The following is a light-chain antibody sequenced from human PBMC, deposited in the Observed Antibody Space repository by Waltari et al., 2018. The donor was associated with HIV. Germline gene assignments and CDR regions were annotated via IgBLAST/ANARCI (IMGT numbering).Light chain of an antibody. V-gene: IGLV1-44*01. J-gene: IGLJ3*02. CDR2: SHN. CDR3: AAWDDSLNGWV. Sequence: QSVLTPPPSASGTPGPRVTISCSGSSSNIESYPVSWYQQLPGTAPKLHPYSHNPRPSGVPDRCSGSKSGTSASLAIRGLQSEDEADFYCAAWDDSLNGWVFGGGTKLTVL. CDR1: SSNIESYP.